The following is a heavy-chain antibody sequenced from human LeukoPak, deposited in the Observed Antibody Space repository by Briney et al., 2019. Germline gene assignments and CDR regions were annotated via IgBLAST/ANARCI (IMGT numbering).Heavy chain of an antibody. J-gene: IGHJ4*02. D-gene: IGHD3-22*01. CDR3: ARADDYYDSSGSSFDY. Sequence: ASVKVSCKASGYTFTSYDINWVRQATGQGLEWMGWMNPNSGNTGYAQKFQGRVTMTRNTSISTAYMELSSLRSEDTAVCYCARADDYYDSSGSSFDYWGQGTLVTVSS. CDR2: MNPNSGNT. V-gene: IGHV1-8*01. CDR1: GYTFTSYD.